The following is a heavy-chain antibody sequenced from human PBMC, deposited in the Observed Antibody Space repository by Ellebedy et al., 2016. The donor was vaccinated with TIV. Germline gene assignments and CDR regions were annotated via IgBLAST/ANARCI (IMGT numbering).Heavy chain of an antibody. CDR2: IGPSDGTT. V-gene: IGHV3-48*03. CDR1: GFTFSHYA. CDR3: ARDGDIDWFFDY. J-gene: IGHJ4*02. D-gene: IGHD3-9*01. Sequence: GGSLRLSXSATGFTFSHYAMNWVRQAPGGGLEWISYIGPSDGTTHYADSVTGRFTVSRDNAEDILYLQMNSLRAEDTAVYFCARDGDIDWFFDYWGQGTLVTVSS.